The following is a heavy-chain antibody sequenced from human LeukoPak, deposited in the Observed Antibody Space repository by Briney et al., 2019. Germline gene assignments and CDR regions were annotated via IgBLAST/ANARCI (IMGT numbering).Heavy chain of an antibody. V-gene: IGHV3-21*01. D-gene: IGHD4-23*01. CDR2: ISSSSSYI. CDR1: GFTFSSYS. CDR3: AREGTVVTPGDY. J-gene: IGHJ4*02. Sequence: PGGSLRLSCAASGFTFSSYSMNWVRQAPGKGLEWVSSISSSSSYIYYADSVKGRFTISRDNAKNSLYLQMNSLRAEDTAVYYCAREGTVVTPGDYWGQGTLVTVSS.